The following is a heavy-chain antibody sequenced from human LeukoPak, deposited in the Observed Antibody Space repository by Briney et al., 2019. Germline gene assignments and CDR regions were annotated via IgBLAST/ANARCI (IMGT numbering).Heavy chain of an antibody. Sequence: GASVKVSCKASGYTFTSYGISWVRQAPGQGLEWMEWISAYNGNTNYAQKLQGRVTMPTDTSTSTAYMELRSLRSDDTAVYYCARDPMLRYYYGSGSYDHLDYWGQGTLVTVSS. D-gene: IGHD3-10*01. CDR2: ISAYNGNT. CDR3: ARDPMLRYYYGSGSYDHLDY. V-gene: IGHV1-18*01. CDR1: GYTFTSYG. J-gene: IGHJ4*02.